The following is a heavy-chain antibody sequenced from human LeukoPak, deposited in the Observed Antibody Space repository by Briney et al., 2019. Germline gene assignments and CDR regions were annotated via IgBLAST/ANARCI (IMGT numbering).Heavy chain of an antibody. CDR3: ARAALLPGSGSYFDY. J-gene: IGHJ4*02. CDR1: GGTFSSYA. Sequence: SVKVSCKASGGTFSSYAISWVRQAPGQGLEWMGGIIPIFGTANYAQKFQGRVTITADKSTSTAYMELSSLRSEDTAVYYCARAALLPGSGSYFDYWGQGTLVTVSS. CDR2: IIPIFGTA. D-gene: IGHD3-10*01. V-gene: IGHV1-69*06.